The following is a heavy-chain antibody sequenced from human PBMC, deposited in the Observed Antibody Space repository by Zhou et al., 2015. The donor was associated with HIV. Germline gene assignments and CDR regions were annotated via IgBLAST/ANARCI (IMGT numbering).Heavy chain of an antibody. Sequence: QVQLVESGGGVVQPGRSLRLSCAASGFTFSSYPMHWVRQAPGKGLEWVAVISYDGSNKYYADSVKGRFTISRDNSKNTLYLQMNSLRAEDTAVYYCARDRNSGRLGWDYMDVWGKGTTVTVSS. J-gene: IGHJ6*03. D-gene: IGHD3-9*01. CDR2: ISYDGSNK. CDR1: GFTFSSYP. CDR3: ARDRNSGRLGWDYMDV. V-gene: IGHV3-30-3*01.